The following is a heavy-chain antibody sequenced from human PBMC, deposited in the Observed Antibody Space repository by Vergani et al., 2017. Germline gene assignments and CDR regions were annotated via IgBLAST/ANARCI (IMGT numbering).Heavy chain of an antibody. CDR1: GGTFSSYA. CDR3: ATKGTQYSYPEHYYDSSGYFPRFDY. D-gene: IGHD3-22*01. CDR2: ITPIFGTA. V-gene: IGHV1-69*01. Sequence: QVQLVQSGAEVKKPGSSVQVSCKASGGTFSSYAISWVRQAPGQGLEWMGGITPIFGTANYAQKFQGRVTITADESTSTAYMELSSLRSEDTAVYYCATKGTQYSYPEHYYDSSGYFPRFDYWGQGTLVTVSS. J-gene: IGHJ4*02.